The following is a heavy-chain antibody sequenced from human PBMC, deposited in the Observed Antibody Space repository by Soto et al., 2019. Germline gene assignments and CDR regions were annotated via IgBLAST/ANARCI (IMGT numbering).Heavy chain of an antibody. CDR1: GYTLTSYA. D-gene: IGHD3-9*01. CDR2: INAGNGNT. CDR3: ARDRILRYFDSFDY. Sequence: GASVKVSCKASGYTLTSYAMHWVRQAPGQRLEWMGWINAGNGNTKYSQKFQGRVTITRDTSASTAYMELSSLRSEDTAVYYCARDRILRYFDSFDYWGQGTLVTVSS. V-gene: IGHV1-3*01. J-gene: IGHJ4*02.